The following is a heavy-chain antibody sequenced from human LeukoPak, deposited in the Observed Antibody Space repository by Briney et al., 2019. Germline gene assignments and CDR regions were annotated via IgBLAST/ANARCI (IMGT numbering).Heavy chain of an antibody. V-gene: IGHV3-9*03. J-gene: IGHJ4*02. CDR3: AKDMDTAMASGGLFDY. CDR2: ISWNSGSI. Sequence: PGGSLRLSCAASGFTFDDYAMHWVRPAPGKGLEWFSGISWNSGSIDYADSVKGRFTISRDNTKNSLYLQMNSLRAEDMALYYCAKDMDTAMASGGLFDYWGQGTLVTVSS. D-gene: IGHD5-18*01. CDR1: GFTFDDYA.